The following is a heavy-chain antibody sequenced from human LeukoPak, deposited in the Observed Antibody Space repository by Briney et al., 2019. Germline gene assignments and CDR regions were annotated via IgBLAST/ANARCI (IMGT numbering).Heavy chain of an antibody. J-gene: IGHJ4*02. Sequence: GGSLRLSCAASGFTFSSYEMNWVSQAPGKGLEWVSYISSRGGTIYYADSVKGRFTISRDNAKNSLYLQMNSLRAEDTAVYYCARGRGYSQGFDYWGQGTLVTVSS. CDR3: ARGRGYSQGFDY. CDR1: GFTFSSYE. D-gene: IGHD5-18*01. V-gene: IGHV3-48*03. CDR2: ISSRGGTI.